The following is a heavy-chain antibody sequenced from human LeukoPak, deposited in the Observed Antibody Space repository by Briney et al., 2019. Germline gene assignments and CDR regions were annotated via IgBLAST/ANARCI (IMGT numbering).Heavy chain of an antibody. CDR1: GFTFDDYG. CDR2: INWNGGST. D-gene: IGHD5-24*01. J-gene: IGHJ4*02. CDR3: ARDDVEMATIFNGY. Sequence: GGSLRLSCAASGFTFDDYGMSWVRQAPGKGLEWVSGINWNGGSTGYADSVKGRFTISRDNAKNSLYLQMNSLRAEDTAVYYCARDDVEMATIFNGYWGQGTLVTVSS. V-gene: IGHV3-20*04.